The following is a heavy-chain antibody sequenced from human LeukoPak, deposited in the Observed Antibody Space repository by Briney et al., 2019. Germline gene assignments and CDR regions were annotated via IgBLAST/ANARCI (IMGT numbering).Heavy chain of an antibody. CDR1: GGSFSGYY. V-gene: IGHV4-34*01. Sequence: KPSETLSPTCAVYGGSFSGYYWTWIRQPPGKGLEWIGEINHSGSTNYNPSLKSRVTISVDTSKNQFSLKLSSVTAADTAVYYCARGGGNFDFWGQGTLVTVSS. D-gene: IGHD3-16*01. CDR2: INHSGST. J-gene: IGHJ4*02. CDR3: ARGGGNFDF.